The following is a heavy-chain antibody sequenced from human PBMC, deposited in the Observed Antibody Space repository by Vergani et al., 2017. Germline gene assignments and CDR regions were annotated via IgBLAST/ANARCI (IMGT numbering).Heavy chain of an antibody. CDR1: GGTFSSYA. D-gene: IGHD2-2*01. CDR2: IIPILGTA. Sequence: QVQLVQSGAEVKKPGSSVKVSCKASGGTFSSYAISWVRQAPGQGLEWMGGIIPILGTANYAQKFQGRVTLTAEESTSTAYMELSSLRSEDTAVYYCARDPSYCSRTSCYVLTFDPWGQGTLVTVSS. CDR3: ARDPSYCSRTSCYVLTFDP. J-gene: IGHJ5*02. V-gene: IGHV1-69*01.